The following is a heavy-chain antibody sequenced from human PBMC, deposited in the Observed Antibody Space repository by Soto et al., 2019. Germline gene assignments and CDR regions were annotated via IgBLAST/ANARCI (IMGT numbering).Heavy chain of an antibody. Sequence: EVQLVESGGGLVQPGGSLRLSCAASGFSFSTYDMNWVRQAPGKGLEWVSYISSGGQTIKSTDSVKGRFTISRDNAKNSLYQQLSCLRDEERCVYYCARHPQRGYSGMDVWGQGTKVTVSS. CDR2: ISSGGQTI. CDR3: ARHPQRGYSGMDV. V-gene: IGHV3-48*02. J-gene: IGHJ6*02. CDR1: GFSFSTYD. D-gene: IGHD2-2*01.